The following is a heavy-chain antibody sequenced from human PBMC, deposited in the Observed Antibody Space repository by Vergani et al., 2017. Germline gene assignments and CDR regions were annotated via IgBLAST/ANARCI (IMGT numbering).Heavy chain of an antibody. J-gene: IGHJ4*02. CDR1: GFTFSSYA. CDR3: ARLSXDTTPYLHGCYDC. Sequence: EVQLLESGGGLVQPGGSLRLSCAASGFTFSSYAMSWVRQAPGKGLEWVSAISGSGGSTYYADSVKGRFTISRDNSKNMLYLQMNSLRAEDTAVYYCARLSXDTTPYLHGCYDCWGQGTLVTVSS. D-gene: IGHD2-15*01. V-gene: IGHV3-23*01. CDR2: ISGSGGST.